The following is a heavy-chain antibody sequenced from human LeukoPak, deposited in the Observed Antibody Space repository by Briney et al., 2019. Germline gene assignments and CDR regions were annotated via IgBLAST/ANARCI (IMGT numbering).Heavy chain of an antibody. CDR2: ISAYNGNT. CDR3: ARWVVGYGSGSYYSYYMDV. J-gene: IGHJ6*03. V-gene: IGHV1-18*01. D-gene: IGHD3-10*01. CDR1: GYTFTSYG. Sequence: GASVKVSCKASGYTFTSYGISWVRQAPGQGLEWMGWISAYNGNTNYAQKLQGRVTMTTDTSTSTAYMELRSLRSDDTAVYYCARWVVGYGSGSYYSYYMDVWGKGTTVTISS.